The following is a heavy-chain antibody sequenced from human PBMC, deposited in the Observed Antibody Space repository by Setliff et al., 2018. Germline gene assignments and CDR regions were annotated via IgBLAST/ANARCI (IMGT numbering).Heavy chain of an antibody. D-gene: IGHD3-16*01. J-gene: IGHJ4*02. CDR1: GYTFTSYG. CDR2: ISAYNGNT. V-gene: IGHV1-18*01. Sequence: ASVKVSCKASGYTFTSYGISWVRQAPGQGLEWMGWISAYNGNTNYAQKLQSRVTMTTDTSTSTAYMELRSLRSDDTAVYYCARSRAPRVVLAADFDLWGQGTLVTGSS. CDR3: ARSRAPRVVLAADFDL.